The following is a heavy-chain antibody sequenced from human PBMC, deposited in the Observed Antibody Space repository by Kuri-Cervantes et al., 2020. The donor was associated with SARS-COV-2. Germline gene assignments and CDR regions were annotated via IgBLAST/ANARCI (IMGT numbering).Heavy chain of an antibody. Sequence: GGSLRLSCVASGFIFDTYAMSWVRQAPGKGLEWVSVISGTGGSSTFYADSVKGRFIISRDNSENTLYLQINGLRVDDTAVYFCTRSSGYAPYLDAFDMWGQGTTVTVSS. CDR2: ISGTGGSST. CDR1: GFIFDTYA. J-gene: IGHJ3*02. CDR3: TRSSGYAPYLDAFDM. D-gene: IGHD3-22*01. V-gene: IGHV3-23*01.